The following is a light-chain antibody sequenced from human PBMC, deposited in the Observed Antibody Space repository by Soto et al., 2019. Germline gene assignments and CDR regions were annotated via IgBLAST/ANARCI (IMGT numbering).Light chain of an antibody. J-gene: IGKJ3*01. V-gene: IGKV3-20*01. CDR3: QQYGSSPRFT. CDR1: QSVSSSY. CDR2: CAS. Sequence: EIVLTQSPGTLSLSPGERATLSCRASQSVSSSYLAWYQQKPGQAPRLLIYCASSRAAGIPYRFSGSGSGTDFTLTISRLEPADCAVYYCQQYGSSPRFTFGPGTKVDIK.